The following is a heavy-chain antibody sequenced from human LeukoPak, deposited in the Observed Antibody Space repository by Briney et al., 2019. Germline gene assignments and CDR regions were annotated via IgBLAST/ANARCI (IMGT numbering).Heavy chain of an antibody. Sequence: PGGSLRLSCAASGFTFSLYTMNWVRQAPGKGLEWVSSISGNSDDIYYADSLKGRFTISRDNTKNSLYLQVNSLGAEDTAVYYCARDPGYRYGFWGQGTLVTVSS. V-gene: IGHV3-21*01. CDR3: ARDPGYRYGF. CDR1: GFTFSLYT. D-gene: IGHD5-18*01. J-gene: IGHJ4*02. CDR2: ISGNSDDI.